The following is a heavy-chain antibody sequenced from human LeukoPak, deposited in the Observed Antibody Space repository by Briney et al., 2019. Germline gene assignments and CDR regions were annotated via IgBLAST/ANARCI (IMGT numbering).Heavy chain of an antibody. CDR1: GYTFTGYY. Sequence: GASVKVSCKASGYTFTGYYMRWVRQAPGQGLEWMGWINPNSGGTNYAQKFQGRVTMTRDTSISTAYMELSRLKSDDTAVYYCARGGYYYDSSGYSYGFDYWGQGTLVTVSS. CDR3: ARGGYYYDSSGYSYGFDY. CDR2: INPNSGGT. J-gene: IGHJ4*02. D-gene: IGHD3-22*01. V-gene: IGHV1-2*02.